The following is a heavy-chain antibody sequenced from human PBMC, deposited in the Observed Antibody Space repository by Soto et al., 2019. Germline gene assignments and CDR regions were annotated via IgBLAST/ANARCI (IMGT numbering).Heavy chain of an antibody. CDR1: GGSIIRGDYY. Sequence: PSETLSLTCTVSGGSIIRGDYYWIWIRQPPGKGLEWIGYIYYSGSTYYNPSLKSRVTISVDTSKNQFSLKLSSVTAADTAVYYCARDRYGFGHYDSSGLDYWGQGTLVTVSS. CDR2: IYYSGST. CDR3: ARDRYGFGHYDSSGLDY. D-gene: IGHD3-22*01. J-gene: IGHJ4*02. V-gene: IGHV4-30-4*01.